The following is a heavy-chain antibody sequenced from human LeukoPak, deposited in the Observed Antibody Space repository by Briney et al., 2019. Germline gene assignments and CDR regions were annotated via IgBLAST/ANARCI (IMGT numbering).Heavy chain of an antibody. Sequence: GGSLRLSCAASGFTFSSYWMSWVRQAPGKGLEWVANIKQDGSEKYYVDSVKGRFTISRDNAKNSLYLQMNSLRAEDTAVYYCARISYYGSGSYLSSGYYYYGMDVWGQGTTVTVSS. CDR3: ARISYYGSGSYLSSGYYYYGMDV. V-gene: IGHV3-7*01. J-gene: IGHJ6*02. CDR2: IKQDGSEK. D-gene: IGHD3-10*01. CDR1: GFTFSSYW.